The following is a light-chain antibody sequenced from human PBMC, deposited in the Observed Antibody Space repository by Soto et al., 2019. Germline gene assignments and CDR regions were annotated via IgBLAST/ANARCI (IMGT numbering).Light chain of an antibody. CDR3: ASWDDSLNGPV. V-gene: IGLV1-44*01. CDR1: SSNVGGNP. Sequence: QSVLTQPPSASGSPGQRVTMSCSGSSSNVGGNPVNWYQHIPTTAPKLLIYTNTQRPSGVPDRFSGSKSGTSASLAISGLQSEDEADYYCASWDDSLNGPVVGTGTKVT. J-gene: IGLJ1*01. CDR2: TNT.